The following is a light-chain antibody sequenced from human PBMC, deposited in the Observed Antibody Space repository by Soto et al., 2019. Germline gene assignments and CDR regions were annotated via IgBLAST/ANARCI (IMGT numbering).Light chain of an antibody. V-gene: IGKV3-20*01. CDR1: QSVSSSY. CDR2: GAS. CDR3: QQYCSSPPMYT. J-gene: IGKJ2*01. Sequence: EIVLTQSPGTLSLSPGERATLSCRASQSVSSSYLAWYQQKPGQAPRLLIYGASSRATGIPDRFSGSGSGTDFTLTISRLEPEDFAVYYWQQYCSSPPMYTFGQGTKLEIK.